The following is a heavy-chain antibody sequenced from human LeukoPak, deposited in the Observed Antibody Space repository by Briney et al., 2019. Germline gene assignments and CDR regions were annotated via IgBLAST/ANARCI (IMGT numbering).Heavy chain of an antibody. CDR2: ISWDGGST. D-gene: IGHD5-24*01. CDR3: AKAAKRWLQLGNFDY. Sequence: PGGSLRLSCAASGFTFDDYTMHWVRQAPGKGLEWVSLISWDGGSTYYADSVKGRFTISRDNSKNSLYLQMNSLRTEDTALYYCAKAAKRWLQLGNFDYWGQGTLVTVSS. CDR1: GFTFDDYT. V-gene: IGHV3-43*01. J-gene: IGHJ4*02.